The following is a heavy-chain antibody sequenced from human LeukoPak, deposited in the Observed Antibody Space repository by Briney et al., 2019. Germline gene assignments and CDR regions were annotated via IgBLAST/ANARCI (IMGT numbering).Heavy chain of an antibody. CDR3: ARTLIAAAGTGTIDY. D-gene: IGHD6-13*01. CDR1: GFTFSSHN. Sequence: GGSLRLSCAASGFTFSSHNMNWVRQAPGKGLEWVSSISSSSSYIYYADSVKGRFTISRDNAKNSLYLQMNSLRAEDTAVYYCARTLIAAAGTGTIDYWGQGTLVTVSS. V-gene: IGHV3-21*01. J-gene: IGHJ4*02. CDR2: ISSSSSYI.